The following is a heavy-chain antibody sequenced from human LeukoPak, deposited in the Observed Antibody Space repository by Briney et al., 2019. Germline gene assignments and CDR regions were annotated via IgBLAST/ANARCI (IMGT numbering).Heavy chain of an antibody. CDR2: ISAYNGNT. CDR1: GYTFTSYG. CDR3: ARDRVGLPSGWFDP. D-gene: IGHD1-26*01. Sequence: ASVKVSCKASGYTFTSYGISWVRQAPGQGLEWMGWISAYNGNTNYVQKLQGRVTMTTDTSTNTAYMELRSMQSDDTAVYYCARDRVGLPSGWFDPWGQGTLVTVSS. J-gene: IGHJ5*02. V-gene: IGHV1-18*01.